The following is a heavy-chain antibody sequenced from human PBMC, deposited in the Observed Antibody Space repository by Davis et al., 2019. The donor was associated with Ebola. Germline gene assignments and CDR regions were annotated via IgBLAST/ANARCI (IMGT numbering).Heavy chain of an antibody. CDR3: ARDMGGSSHFGMDV. CDR2: IIPIFGSA. Sequence: SVKVSCKASGGTFSSYAISWVRQAPGQGLEWMGVIIPIFGSAEYAQKFQGRVTITADESTSTAYMELSSLRSEDTAVYYCARDMGGSSHFGMDVWGKGTTVTVSS. D-gene: IGHD1-26*01. J-gene: IGHJ6*04. CDR1: GGTFSSYA. V-gene: IGHV1-69*13.